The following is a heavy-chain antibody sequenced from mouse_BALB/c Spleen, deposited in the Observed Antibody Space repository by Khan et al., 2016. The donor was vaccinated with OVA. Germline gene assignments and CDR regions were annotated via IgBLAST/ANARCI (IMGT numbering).Heavy chain of an antibody. CDR3: ARTARIKY. D-gene: IGHD1-2*01. J-gene: IGHJ2*01. Sequence: QLEESGPGLVKPSQSLSLTCTVTGYSITSGYGWNWIRQFPGNKLECMGYISYSGSTNYNPSLKSRISITRDTSKNQFFLQLNSVTTEDTATYYWARTARIKYWGQGTTLTVSS. CDR1: GYSITSGYG. CDR2: ISYSGST. V-gene: IGHV3-2*02.